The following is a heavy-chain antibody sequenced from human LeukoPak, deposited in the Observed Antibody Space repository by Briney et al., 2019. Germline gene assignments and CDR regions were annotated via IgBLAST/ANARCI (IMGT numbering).Heavy chain of an antibody. D-gene: IGHD2-8*01. CDR2: IRYDGSDK. V-gene: IGHV3-30*02. J-gene: IGHJ5*02. CDR3: AARPYCTTATCPKTNWFDP. Sequence: GGSLRLSCAASGFIFSSYGMHWVRQAPGKGLEWVVFIRYDGSDKFYADSVKGRFTISRDNSKNTLYLQMSSLRADDTAVYYCAARPYCTTATCPKTNWFDPWGQGTLVTVSS. CDR1: GFIFSSYG.